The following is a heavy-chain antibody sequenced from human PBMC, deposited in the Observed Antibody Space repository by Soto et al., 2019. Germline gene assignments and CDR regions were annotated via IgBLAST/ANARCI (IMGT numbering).Heavy chain of an antibody. Sequence: QVQLVESGGGVVQPGRSLRLSCAASGFTFSSYGMHWVRQAPGKGLEWVAVISYDGSNKYYADSVKGRFRISRDNSKNTLYLQMNSLRAEDTAVYYCAKDYRRGQYYDFWSGPKAYYMDVWGKGTTVTVSS. V-gene: IGHV3-30*18. CDR2: ISYDGSNK. CDR1: GFTFSSYG. J-gene: IGHJ6*03. CDR3: AKDYRRGQYYDFWSGPKAYYMDV. D-gene: IGHD3-3*01.